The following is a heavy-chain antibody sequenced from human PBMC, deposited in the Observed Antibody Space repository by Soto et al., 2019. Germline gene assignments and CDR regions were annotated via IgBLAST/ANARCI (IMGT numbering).Heavy chain of an antibody. CDR3: AGPVVGAAYSHNWFDP. V-gene: IGHV4-4*02. Sequence: SETLSLTCAVSGGSISSSNWWSWVRQPPGKGLEWIGEIYHSGSTNYNPSLKSRVTISVDKSKNQFSLKLSSVTAADTAVYYCAGPVVGAAYSHNWFDPWGQGTRVTVSS. D-gene: IGHD2-15*01. J-gene: IGHJ5*02. CDR1: GGSISSSNW. CDR2: IYHSGST.